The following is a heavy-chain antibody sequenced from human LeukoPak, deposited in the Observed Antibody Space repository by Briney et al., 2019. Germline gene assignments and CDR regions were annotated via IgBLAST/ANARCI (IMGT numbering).Heavy chain of an antibody. Sequence: GGSLRLSCSASGFTFSSYAMHWVRQAPGKGLEYVSAISSNGGSTYYADSVKGRFTISRDNSKNTLYLQMSSLRAEDTAVYYCVKDSDRWEPDYDSSGYSSLGGQGTLVTVSS. D-gene: IGHD3-22*01. CDR3: VKDSDRWEPDYDSSGYSSL. CDR2: ISSNGGST. V-gene: IGHV3-64D*06. J-gene: IGHJ4*02. CDR1: GFTFSSYA.